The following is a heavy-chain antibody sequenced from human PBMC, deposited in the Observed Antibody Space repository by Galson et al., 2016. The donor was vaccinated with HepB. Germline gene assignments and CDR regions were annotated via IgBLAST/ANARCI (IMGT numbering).Heavy chain of an antibody. Sequence: SLRLSCAASRFTFSSHWMHWVRQAPGKGLVWVSRINTDGSSTSYADSVKGRFTISRDNAKNTPYLQMNSLRAEDTAVYYCARGGSRPIDYWGQGTLVTVSS. J-gene: IGHJ4*02. CDR1: RFTFSSHW. D-gene: IGHD1-26*01. V-gene: IGHV3-74*01. CDR3: ARGGSRPIDY. CDR2: INTDGSST.